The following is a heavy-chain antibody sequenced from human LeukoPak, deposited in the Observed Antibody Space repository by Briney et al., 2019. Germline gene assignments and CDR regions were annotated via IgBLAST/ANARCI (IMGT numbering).Heavy chain of an antibody. J-gene: IGHJ4*02. V-gene: IGHV4-38-2*02. CDR2: IYHSGST. D-gene: IGHD2-15*01. CDR1: GYSISSGYY. Sequence: SETLSLTCTVSGYSISSGYYWGWIRQPPGKGLEWIGSIYHSGSTYYNPSLKSRVTISVDTSKNQFSLKLSSVTAADTAVYYCARALKDCSGGSCYLWGTARPPPGRFDYWGQGTLVTVSS. CDR3: ARALKDCSGGSCYLWGTARPPPGRFDY.